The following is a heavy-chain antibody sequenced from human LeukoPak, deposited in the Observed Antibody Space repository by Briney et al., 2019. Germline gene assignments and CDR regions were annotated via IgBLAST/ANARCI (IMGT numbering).Heavy chain of an antibody. D-gene: IGHD5-12*01. CDR3: ARDPGYSAFDI. Sequence: GGSLRLSCAASGNYWMHWVRQAPGKGLVWVSHINSDGSWTSYADSVKGRFTISRDNAKSSLDLQMSSLRAEDTALYFCARDPGYSAFDIWGQGTMVTVSS. V-gene: IGHV3-74*01. J-gene: IGHJ3*02. CDR1: GNYW. CDR2: INSDGSWT.